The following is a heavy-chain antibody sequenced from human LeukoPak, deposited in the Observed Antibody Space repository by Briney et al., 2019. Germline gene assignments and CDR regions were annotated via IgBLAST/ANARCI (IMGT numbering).Heavy chain of an antibody. D-gene: IGHD6-13*01. Sequence: SVKVSCKASGGTFSSYAISWVRQAPGQGLEWMGGIIPIFGTANYAQKFQGRVTITADESTSTAYMELSSLRSEDTAVYYCAISDSSSPILGWFDPWGQGTLVTVSS. J-gene: IGHJ5*02. V-gene: IGHV1-69*01. CDR3: AISDSSSPILGWFDP. CDR2: IIPIFGTA. CDR1: GGTFSSYA.